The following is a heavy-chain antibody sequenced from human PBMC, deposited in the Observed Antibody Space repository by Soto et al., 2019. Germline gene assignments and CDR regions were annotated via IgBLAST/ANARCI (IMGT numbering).Heavy chain of an antibody. CDR3: ARDRTTTPYYYYGMDV. CDR1: GGSISSSNW. J-gene: IGHJ6*02. D-gene: IGHD4-17*01. CDR2: IYHSGST. Sequence: QVQLQESGPGLVKPSGTLSLTCAVSGGSISSSNWWSWVRQPPGKGLEWIGEIYHSGSTNYNPSLNTRVAKSVHQSNNQCSLKLSSLTAADTAVYYCARDRTTTPYYYYGMDVGGQGTTVTVSS. V-gene: IGHV4-4*02.